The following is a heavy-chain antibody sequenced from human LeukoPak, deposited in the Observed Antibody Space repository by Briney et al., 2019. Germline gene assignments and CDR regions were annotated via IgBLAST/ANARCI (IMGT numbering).Heavy chain of an antibody. CDR1: GFTFSSNY. J-gene: IGHJ4*02. D-gene: IGHD4-17*01. CDR2: IYSGGST. V-gene: IGHV3-53*01. Sequence: GGSLRLSCAASGFTFSSNYMSWVRQAPGKGLEWVSVIYSGGSTYYADSVKGRFTISRDNSKNTVYLQMNSLRAEDTAVYYCARDRSDTTVDFDYWGQGTLVTVSS. CDR3: ARDRSDTTVDFDY.